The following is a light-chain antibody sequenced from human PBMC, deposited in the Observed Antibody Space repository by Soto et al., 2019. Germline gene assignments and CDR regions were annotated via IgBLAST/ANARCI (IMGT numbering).Light chain of an antibody. V-gene: IGKV3-15*01. CDR1: QSVSSN. CDR2: GAS. Sequence: EIVLTQSPGTLPLSPGERATLSCRASQSVSSNFLAWYQQKPGQAPRLLISGASNRATGIPARFSGSGSGTEFTLTISSLQSEDFAVYYCQQYNNWPPITFGQGTRLENK. J-gene: IGKJ5*01. CDR3: QQYNNWPPIT.